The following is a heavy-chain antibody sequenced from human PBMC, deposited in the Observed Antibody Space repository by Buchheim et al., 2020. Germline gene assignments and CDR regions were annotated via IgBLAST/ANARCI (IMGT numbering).Heavy chain of an antibody. CDR1: GFTFSDHY. J-gene: IGHJ5*02. D-gene: IGHD3-9*01. CDR2: IGTSSSFT. V-gene: IGHV3-11*06. Sequence: QVQLVESGGGLVKPGGSLRLSCAAPGFTFSDHYMSWIRQAPGKGLEWISYIGTSSSFTNYADSVKGRFTISRDNAKNSLYLQMNSLRAEDTAVYYCVRVGHYDILTGYPGWFDPWGQGTL. CDR3: VRVGHYDILTGYPGWFDP.